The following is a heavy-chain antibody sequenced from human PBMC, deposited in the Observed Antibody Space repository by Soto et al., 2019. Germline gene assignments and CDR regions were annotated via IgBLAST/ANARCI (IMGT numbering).Heavy chain of an antibody. D-gene: IGHD5-12*01. V-gene: IGHV5-51*01. CDR1: GYNFNTYW. Sequence: PGESLKISCEGSGYNFNTYWIGWVRQMPGKGLEWMALIYPGDSDTRYSPSFEGQVTLSVDRSISTAYLQWSSLKASDTAIYYCATSSVSYVDIVSSTPRGYFVHGDQGTLVTVSS. J-gene: IGHJ4*02. CDR2: IYPGDSDT. CDR3: ATSSVSYVDIVSSTPRGYFVH.